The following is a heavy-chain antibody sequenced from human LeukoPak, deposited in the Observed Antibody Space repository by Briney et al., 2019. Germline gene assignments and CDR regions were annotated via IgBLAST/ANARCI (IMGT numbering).Heavy chain of an antibody. CDR2: IIPIFGTA. CDR1: GGTFSSYA. J-gene: IGHJ4*02. Sequence: SVKVSCKASGGTFSSYAISWVRQAPGQGLEWMGRIIPIFGTANYAQQFRGRATITADKSTSTAYMELSSLRSEDTAVYYCARSRYSSSPDYWGQGTLVTVSS. CDR3: ARSRYSSSPDY. V-gene: IGHV1-69*06. D-gene: IGHD6-13*01.